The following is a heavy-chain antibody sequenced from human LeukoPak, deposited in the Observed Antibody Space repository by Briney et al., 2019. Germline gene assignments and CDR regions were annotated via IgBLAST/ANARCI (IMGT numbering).Heavy chain of an antibody. CDR1: GGSISSSTYY. D-gene: IGHD3-10*01. J-gene: IGHJ4*02. V-gene: IGHV4-39*01. Sequence: PSETLSLTCTVSGGSISSSTYYWSWIRRPPGKGLEWIGSIYYSGSTYYNPSLKSRVTISVDTSKNQFSLKLSSVTAADTAVYYCARQRGSGSYPGSPDYWGQGTLVTVSS. CDR2: IYYSGST. CDR3: ARQRGSGSYPGSPDY.